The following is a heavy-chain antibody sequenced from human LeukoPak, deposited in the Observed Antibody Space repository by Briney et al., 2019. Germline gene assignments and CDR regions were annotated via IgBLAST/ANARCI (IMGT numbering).Heavy chain of an antibody. Sequence: SVKVSCKASGGTFSSTTINWVRQAPGQGLEWMGGITPILRTPNYAQKFQGRVTITAVESMSTAYMELSSLRSEDTAVYYCARGWLAETTVVTPYNYWGQGTLVTVSS. D-gene: IGHD2-21*02. CDR3: ARGWLAETTVVTPYNY. J-gene: IGHJ4*02. CDR2: ITPILRTP. CDR1: GGTFSSTT. V-gene: IGHV1-69*13.